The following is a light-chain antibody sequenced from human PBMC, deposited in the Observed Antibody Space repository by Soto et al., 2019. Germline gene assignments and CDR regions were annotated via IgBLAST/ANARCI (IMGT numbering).Light chain of an antibody. V-gene: IGKV1-39*01. CDR3: QQRDNSPTWT. Sequence: DIQMTQSPSSLSASVGDRVTITCRASQNIGNYLHWYQQQPGKAPKLLIYSVSTLQTGVPSRFSGSGSGTDLTLTSSSLQPAHFSTFYCQQRDNSPTWTFGQGTKVEIK. J-gene: IGKJ1*01. CDR2: SVS. CDR1: QNIGNY.